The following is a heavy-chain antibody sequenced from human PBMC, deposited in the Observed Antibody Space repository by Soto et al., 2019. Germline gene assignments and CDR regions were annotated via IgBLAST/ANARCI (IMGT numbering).Heavy chain of an antibody. CDR1: GFTFSSYA. CDR2: ISSSISTM. Sequence: VQLVESGGGVVQPGRSLRLSCAASGFTFSSYAMHWVRQAPGKGLEWLSYISSSISTMHYADSVKGRFTISRDNAKNSLYLQINSLRDEDTAVYYCAREVRDTAVADFDYWGQGTLVTVSS. D-gene: IGHD5-18*01. V-gene: IGHV3-48*02. J-gene: IGHJ4*02. CDR3: AREVRDTAVADFDY.